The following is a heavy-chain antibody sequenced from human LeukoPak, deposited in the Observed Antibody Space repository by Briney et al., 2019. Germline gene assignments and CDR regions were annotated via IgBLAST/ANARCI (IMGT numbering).Heavy chain of an antibody. CDR3: ARSWGYSGYDPHFDY. J-gene: IGHJ4*02. D-gene: IGHD5-12*01. CDR1: GGSISSYY. V-gene: IGHV4-59*01. Sequence: PSETLSLTCTVSGGSISSYYWSWIRQPPGKGLEWIGYIYYSGSTNYNPSLKSRVTISVDASKNQFSLKLSSVTAADTAVYYCARSWGYSGYDPHFDYWGQGTLVTVSS. CDR2: IYYSGST.